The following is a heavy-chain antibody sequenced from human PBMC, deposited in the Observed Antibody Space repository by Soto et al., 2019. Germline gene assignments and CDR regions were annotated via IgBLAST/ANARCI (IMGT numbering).Heavy chain of an antibody. CDR2: ISGSGGST. CDR3: AKERRAAIKAHWFDP. J-gene: IGHJ5*02. V-gene: IGHV3-23*01. Sequence: GGSLRLSCAASGFTFSSYAMSWVRQAPGKGLEWVSAISGSGGSTYYADSVKGRFTISRDNSKNTLYLQMNSLRAEDTAVYYWAKERRAAIKAHWFDPWGQGTLVTVSS. CDR1: GFTFSSYA. D-gene: IGHD2-2*02.